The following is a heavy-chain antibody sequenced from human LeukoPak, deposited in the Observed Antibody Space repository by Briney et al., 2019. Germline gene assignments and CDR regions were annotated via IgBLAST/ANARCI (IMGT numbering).Heavy chain of an antibody. CDR3: ARRAGAYSHPYDY. CDR2: ITSSSSYM. J-gene: IGHJ4*02. V-gene: IGHV3-21*04. CDR1: GFTFSGYS. D-gene: IGHD4/OR15-4a*01. Sequence: NTGGSLRLSCAASGFTFSGYSMNWVRQAPGKGLEWVSSITSSSSYMYYADSVKGRFSISRDNAKNSLYLQMNSLRAEDTAVYYCARRAGAYSHPYDYWGQGTLVTVSS.